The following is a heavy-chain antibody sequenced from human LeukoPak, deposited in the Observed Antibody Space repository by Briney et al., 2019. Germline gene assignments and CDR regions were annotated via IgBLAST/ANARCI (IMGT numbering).Heavy chain of an antibody. CDR3: ARDHPYGSGSYDFDY. J-gene: IGHJ4*02. Sequence: GGSLRLSCAASGFTFSTFSMNWVRQAPGKGLEWVSSISSSGSYIYYADSVKGRFTISRDNAKNSLYLQMNSLRAEDTAVYYCARDHPYGSGSYDFDYWGQGTLVTVSS. D-gene: IGHD3-10*01. V-gene: IGHV3-21*01. CDR1: GFTFSTFS. CDR2: ISSSGSYI.